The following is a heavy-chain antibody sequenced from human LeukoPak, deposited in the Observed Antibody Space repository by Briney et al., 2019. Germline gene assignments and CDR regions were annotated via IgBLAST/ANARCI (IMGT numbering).Heavy chain of an antibody. CDR1: GYTLRCYA. Sequence: GGSLRLSCAASGYTLRCYAMSWVPRAPGRGLEWVPAKNGSGGSTSYADSVKDRYTISRDNSKNTLSLQMKSLRAEDTAVYYCAKGAAEQQLVPVDPWGQGTLVTVSS. D-gene: IGHD6-13*01. V-gene: IGHV3-23*01. J-gene: IGHJ5*02. CDR3: AKGAAEQQLVPVDP. CDR2: KNGSGGST.